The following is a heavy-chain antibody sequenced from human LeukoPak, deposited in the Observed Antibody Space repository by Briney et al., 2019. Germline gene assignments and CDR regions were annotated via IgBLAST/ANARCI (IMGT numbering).Heavy chain of an antibody. CDR3: ARDVNGYNDFDY. CDR2: VYYSGST. J-gene: IGHJ4*02. V-gene: IGHV4-31*03. D-gene: IGHD5-24*01. CDR1: GGSISSGGHY. Sequence: SETLSLTCTVSGGSISSGGHYWSWIRQHPGKGLEWIGYVYYSGSTYYNPSLKSRVTISIDTSKNQFSLNLSSVTAADTAVYYCARDVNGYNDFDYWGQGTLVTVSS.